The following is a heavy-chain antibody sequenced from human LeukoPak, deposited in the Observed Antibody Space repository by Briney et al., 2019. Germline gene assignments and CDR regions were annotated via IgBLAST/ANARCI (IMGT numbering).Heavy chain of an antibody. CDR1: GYTFTSYG. CDR2: ISAYNGNT. D-gene: IGHD3-10*01. Sequence: GASVKVSCKASGYTFTSYGISWVRQAPGQGLEWMGWISAYNGNTNYAQKLQGRVTMTTDTSTSTAYMELRSLRSGDTAVYYCARLYGSGSYYPHNWFDPWGQGTLVTVSS. CDR3: ARLYGSGSYYPHNWFDP. J-gene: IGHJ5*02. V-gene: IGHV1-18*04.